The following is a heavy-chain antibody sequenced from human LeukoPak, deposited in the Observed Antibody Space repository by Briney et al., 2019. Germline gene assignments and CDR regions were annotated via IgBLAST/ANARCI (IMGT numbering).Heavy chain of an antibody. D-gene: IGHD1-26*01. V-gene: IGHV3-21*01. CDR1: GFTFSSYS. J-gene: IGHJ4*02. Sequence: GGSLRLSCAASGFTFSSYSMNWVRQAPGKGLEWVSSISGSSSYIYYADSVKGRFTISRDNAKNSLYLQMNSLRAEDTAVYYCARGAGSGCYYGTYWGQGTLVTVSS. CDR2: ISGSSSYI. CDR3: ARGAGSGCYYGTY.